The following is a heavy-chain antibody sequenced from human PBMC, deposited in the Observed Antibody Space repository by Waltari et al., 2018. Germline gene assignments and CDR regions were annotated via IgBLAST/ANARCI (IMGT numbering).Heavy chain of an antibody. J-gene: IGHJ1*01. CDR3: ARWDCSGGSCYRAAEYFQH. V-gene: IGHV1-69*01. CDR2: IIPSFGTA. Sequence: QVQLVQSGAEVKKPGSSVKVPCKASRGTFSSYATSWVRQAPGQGLEWMGGIIPSFGTANYAQKFQGRVTITADESTSTAYMELSSLRSEDTAVYYCARWDCSGGSCYRAAEYFQHWGQGTLVTVSS. CDR1: RGTFSSYA. D-gene: IGHD2-15*01.